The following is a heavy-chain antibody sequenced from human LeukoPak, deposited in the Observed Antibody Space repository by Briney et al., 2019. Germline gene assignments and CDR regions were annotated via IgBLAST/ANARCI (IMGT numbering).Heavy chain of an antibody. D-gene: IGHD6-19*01. CDR1: GFTVSSNF. J-gene: IGHJ5*02. CDR3: ARSGSGWFER. CDR2: MYSDGST. V-gene: IGHV3-53*01. Sequence: PGGSLRPSCAASGFTVSSNFMSWVRQAPEKGLEWVSVMYSDGSTYYADSVKGRFTISRDNSKNTVYLQMNSLRVEDTAIYYCARSGSGWFERWGQGTLVTVSS.